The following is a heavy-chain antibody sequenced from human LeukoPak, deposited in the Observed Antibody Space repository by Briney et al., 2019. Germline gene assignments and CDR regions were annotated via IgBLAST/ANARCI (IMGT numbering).Heavy chain of an antibody. J-gene: IGHJ4*02. D-gene: IGHD6-6*01. CDR3: ARESFAARWD. V-gene: IGHV3-21*01. Sequence: GGSLRLSCATSGFTFNNYNMNWVRQAPGRALEWVSSITSSGTYIFYADSVKGRFTISRDNAKNSLYLQMNSLGPEDTAVYYCARESFAARWDWGQGTLVTVSS. CDR1: GFTFNNYN. CDR2: ITSSGTYI.